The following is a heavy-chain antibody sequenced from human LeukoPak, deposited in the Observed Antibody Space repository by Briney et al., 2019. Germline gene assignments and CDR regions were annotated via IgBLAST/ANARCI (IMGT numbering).Heavy chain of an antibody. V-gene: IGHV3-9*01. J-gene: IGHJ3*02. CDR3: ATGKSLRGWYLDAFDI. Sequence: GRSLRLSCAASGFTFDDYGMHWVRQAPGKGLEWVSGFSWNGGSRSYADSVKGRVTISRHIAKNSLYLQMNSLSAEDTALYYCATGKSLRGWYLDAFDIWGQGTMVTVSS. D-gene: IGHD6-19*01. CDR1: GFTFDDYG. CDR2: FSWNGGSR.